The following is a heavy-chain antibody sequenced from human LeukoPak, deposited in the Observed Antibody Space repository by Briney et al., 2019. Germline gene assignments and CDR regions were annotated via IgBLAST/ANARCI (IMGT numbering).Heavy chain of an antibody. V-gene: IGHV1-2*02. Sequence: ASVKVSCKASGYTFTGYYMYWVRQAPGQGLEWMGWINPNSGGTNYQGRVTMTRDTSISTAYMELSRLRSDDTAVYYCARDPNYSGYVDYWGQGTLVTVSS. CDR3: ARDPNYSGYVDY. D-gene: IGHD1-26*01. CDR1: GYTFTGYY. J-gene: IGHJ4*02. CDR2: INPNSGGT.